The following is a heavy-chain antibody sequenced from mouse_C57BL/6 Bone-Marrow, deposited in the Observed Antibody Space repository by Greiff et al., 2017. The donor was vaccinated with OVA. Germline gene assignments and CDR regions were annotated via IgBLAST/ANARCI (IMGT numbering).Heavy chain of an antibody. CDR2: INPYNGGT. CDR3: ARRGSLLRYYFDY. Sequence: VQLQQSGPVLVKPGASVTMSCKASGYTFTDYYMNWVKQSHGKSLEWIGVINPYNGGTSYNQKFKGKATLTVDKSSSIAYMELNSLTSEDSAVYYCARRGSLLRYYFDYWGQGTTLTVSS. CDR1: GYTFTDYY. J-gene: IGHJ2*01. V-gene: IGHV1-19*01. D-gene: IGHD1-2*01.